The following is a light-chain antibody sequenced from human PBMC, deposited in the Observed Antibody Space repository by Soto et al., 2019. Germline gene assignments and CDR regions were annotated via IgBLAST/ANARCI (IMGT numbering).Light chain of an antibody. CDR1: SSNIGSNS. V-gene: IGLV1-44*01. CDR2: SDN. J-gene: IGLJ3*02. CDR3: ATWDDTLNGRV. Sequence: QSVLTQPPSASGTPGQRVTISCSGSSSNIGSNSVNWYHQVAGTAPKLLIHSDNQRPSGVPDRFSGSKSGTSASLAISGLQSGVEADYYCATWDDTLNGRVFGGGTKLTVL.